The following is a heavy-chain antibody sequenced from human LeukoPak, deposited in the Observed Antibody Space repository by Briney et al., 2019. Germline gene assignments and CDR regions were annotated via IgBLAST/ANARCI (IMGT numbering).Heavy chain of an antibody. J-gene: IGHJ4*02. D-gene: IGHD4-23*01. CDR1: GGTFSSYA. Sequence: SVKVSCKASGGTFSSYAISWLRQAPGQGLEWMGGIIPIFGTANYAQKFQGRVTITTDESTSTAYMELSSLRSEDTAVYYCAREDYGGNRGYFDYWGQGTLVTVSS. CDR3: AREDYGGNRGYFDY. V-gene: IGHV1-69*05. CDR2: IIPIFGTA.